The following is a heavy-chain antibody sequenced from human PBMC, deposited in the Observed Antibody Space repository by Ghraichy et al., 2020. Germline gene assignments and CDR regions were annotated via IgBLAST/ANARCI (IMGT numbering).Heavy chain of an antibody. V-gene: IGHV4-39*01. CDR1: GGSISSSSYY. CDR3: AASSSGYYDGWFDP. Sequence: SETLSLTCTVSGGSISSSSYYWGWIRQPPGKGLEWIGSIYYSGSTHYNPSLKSRVTISVDTSKNQFSRKLSSVTAADTAVYYCAASSSGYYDGWFDPWGQGTLVTVSS. CDR2: IYYSGST. J-gene: IGHJ5*02. D-gene: IGHD3-22*01.